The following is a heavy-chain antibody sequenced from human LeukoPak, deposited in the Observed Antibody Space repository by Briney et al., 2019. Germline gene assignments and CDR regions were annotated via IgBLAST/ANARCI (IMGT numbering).Heavy chain of an antibody. CDR3: ARDYGFWSGYPY. CDR2: INPSGGST. V-gene: IGHV1-46*01. J-gene: IGHJ4*02. CDR1: GFPFSSYY. Sequence: PGGSVEGSCQAPGFPFSSYYMPWVRPAPGQGLGWIGIINPSGGSTSYAQKFQGRVTMTRDTSTRTVYMEVSSLRSEDTAVYYCARDYGFWSGYPYWGQGTLVTVSS. D-gene: IGHD3-3*01.